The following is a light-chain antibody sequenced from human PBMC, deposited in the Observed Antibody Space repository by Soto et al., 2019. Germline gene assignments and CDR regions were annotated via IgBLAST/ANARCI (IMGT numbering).Light chain of an antibody. V-gene: IGKV1-39*01. CDR1: QSISGY. CDR2: AAS. Sequence: DIQMTQSPSSLSASVGDRVTITCRASQSISGYLDWYQQKPGKAPKLLIYAASSLQSGVPSRFSGSGSGTDFTLTISSLQPEDFATYYCHQTYSTSWTFGQGTKVEIK. J-gene: IGKJ1*01. CDR3: HQTYSTSWT.